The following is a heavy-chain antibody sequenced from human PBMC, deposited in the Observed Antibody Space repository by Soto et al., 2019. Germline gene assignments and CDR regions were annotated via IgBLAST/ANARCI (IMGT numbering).Heavy chain of an antibody. V-gene: IGHV4-31*03. Sequence: SETLSLTCTVSGGSIRSGAFYWSWIRQHPGKGLEWIGYIFYSGSTYYKPSLKSRVTISLDTSKKHFSLTLTSVTAADTAVYYCARTTNGWYPFFDYWGQGTLVTVSS. CDR3: ARTTNGWYPFFDY. CDR1: GGSIRSGAFY. CDR2: IFYSGST. D-gene: IGHD6-19*01. J-gene: IGHJ4*02.